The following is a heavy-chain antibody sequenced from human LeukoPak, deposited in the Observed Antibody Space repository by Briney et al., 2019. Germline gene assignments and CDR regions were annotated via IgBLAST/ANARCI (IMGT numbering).Heavy chain of an antibody. V-gene: IGHV3-23*01. Sequence: PGGSLRLSCAASGFTFSSYAMSWVRQAPGKGLEWVSAISGSGGSTYYADSVKGRFTISRDNSKNTLYLQMNSLRAEDTAVYYCARDRPYSSSWGDYFDYWGQGTLVTVSS. CDR3: ARDRPYSSSWGDYFDY. CDR2: ISGSGGST. CDR1: GFTFSSYA. D-gene: IGHD6-13*01. J-gene: IGHJ4*02.